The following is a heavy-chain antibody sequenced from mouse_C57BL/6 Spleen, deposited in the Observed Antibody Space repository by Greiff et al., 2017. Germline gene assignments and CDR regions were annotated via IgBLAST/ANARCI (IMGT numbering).Heavy chain of an antibody. V-gene: IGHV1-19*01. CDR1: GYTFTDYY. Sequence: EVQLQQSGPVLVKPGASVKMSCKASGYTFTDYYMNWVKQSHGKSLEWIGVINPYNGGTSYNQKFKGKATLTVDKSSSTAYMELNSLTSEDSAVYYCERLYDYGSSEGGCAYGGQGTLVTVSA. J-gene: IGHJ3*01. D-gene: IGHD1-1*01. CDR2: INPYNGGT. CDR3: ERLYDYGSSEGGCAY.